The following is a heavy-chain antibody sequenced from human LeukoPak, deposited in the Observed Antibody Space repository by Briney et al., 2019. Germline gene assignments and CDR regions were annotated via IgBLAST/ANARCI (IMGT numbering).Heavy chain of an antibody. CDR2: IIPIFGTA. D-gene: IGHD3-9*01. Sequence: SVKVSCKASGGTFISYAISWVRQAPAQGLEWMGGIIPIFGTANYAQKFQGRVTITADESTSTAYMELSSLRSEDTAVYYCATHPSRGYILTGYYQGFDYWGQGTLVTVSS. CDR1: GGTFISYA. V-gene: IGHV1-69*01. J-gene: IGHJ4*02. CDR3: ATHPSRGYILTGYYQGFDY.